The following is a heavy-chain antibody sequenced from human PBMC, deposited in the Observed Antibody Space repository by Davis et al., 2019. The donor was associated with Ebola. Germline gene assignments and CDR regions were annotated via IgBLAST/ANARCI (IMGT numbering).Heavy chain of an antibody. CDR2: TRNRANSYTT. CDR3: ARRCSSTNCYPDY. Sequence: GESLKISCAASGFTISDHHMDWVRQAPGKGLQWVGRTRNRANSYTTEYAASVKGRFTISRDDSKNSLYLQMNSLRTEDTALYYCARRCSSTNCYPDYWGQGTLITVSS. V-gene: IGHV3-72*01. D-gene: IGHD2-2*01. CDR1: GFTISDHH. J-gene: IGHJ4*02.